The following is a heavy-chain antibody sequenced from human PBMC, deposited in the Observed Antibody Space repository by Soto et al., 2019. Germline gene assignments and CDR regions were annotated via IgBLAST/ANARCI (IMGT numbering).Heavy chain of an antibody. CDR1: GFTFSSYA. Sequence: PGGSLRLSCAASGFTFSSYAMSWVRQAPGKGLEWVSAISGSGGSTYYADSVKGRFTISRDNSKNTLYLQMNSLRAEDTAVYYCAKDPGAPDYDSSGYIFWRGITQSTAWGQGTLVTVSS. J-gene: IGHJ5*02. CDR2: ISGSGGST. CDR3: AKDPGAPDYDSSGYIFWRGITQSTA. D-gene: IGHD3-22*01. V-gene: IGHV3-23*01.